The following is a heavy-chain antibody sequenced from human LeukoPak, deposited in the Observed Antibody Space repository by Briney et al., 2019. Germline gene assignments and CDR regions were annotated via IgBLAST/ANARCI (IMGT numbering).Heavy chain of an antibody. J-gene: IGHJ5*02. D-gene: IGHD2-21*02. CDR1: GDSLNTYY. CDR3: ARVVRGVVTSNWFDP. CDR2: VAASGTS. Sequence: PSETLSLTCTVSGDSLNTYYWTWIRQTPGKELEWIGFVAASGTSNYNPSLKSRVSISIDTSKNQFSLALTSVTPADTAVYYCARVVRGVVTSNWFDPWGQGTAVSVSS. V-gene: IGHV4-59*01.